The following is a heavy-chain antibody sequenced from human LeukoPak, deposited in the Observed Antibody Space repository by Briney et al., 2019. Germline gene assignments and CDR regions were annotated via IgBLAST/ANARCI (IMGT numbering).Heavy chain of an antibody. Sequence: GGSLRLSCSASGFTFGDYAMSWVRQAPGKGLEWVGFIRSKAYGGTTEYAASVKGRFTISRDDSKSIAYLQMNSLKTEDTAVYYCTRGDEYYDFWSGYSGLGNFDYWGQGTLVTVSS. D-gene: IGHD3-3*01. V-gene: IGHV3-49*04. CDR1: GFTFGDYA. CDR3: TRGDEYYDFWSGYSGLGNFDY. CDR2: IRSKAYGGTT. J-gene: IGHJ4*02.